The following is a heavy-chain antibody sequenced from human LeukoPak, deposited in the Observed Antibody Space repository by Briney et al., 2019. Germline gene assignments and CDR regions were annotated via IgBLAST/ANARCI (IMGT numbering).Heavy chain of an antibody. CDR2: IYYSGST. V-gene: IGHV4-59*01. Sequence: SETLSLTCTVSGGSISSYYWSWIRQPPGKGLEWIGYIYYSGSTNYNPSLKSRVTISVDTSKNQFSLKLSSVTAADTAVYYCARDHLRGIPDYWGQGTLVTVSS. CDR1: GGSISSYY. CDR3: ARDHLRGIPDY. J-gene: IGHJ4*02. D-gene: IGHD3-16*01.